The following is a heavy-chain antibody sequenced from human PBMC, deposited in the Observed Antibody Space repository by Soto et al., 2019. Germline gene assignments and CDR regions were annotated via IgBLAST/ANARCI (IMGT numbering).Heavy chain of an antibody. J-gene: IGHJ4*02. CDR2: ISGSGGST. V-gene: IGHV3-23*01. CDR3: AKTIAARHLYFDY. Sequence: LRLSCAASGFTFSSYAMSWVRQAPGKGLEWVSAISGSGGSTYYADSVKGRFTISRDNSKNTLYLQMNSLRAEDTAVYYCAKTIAARHLYFDYWGQGTLVTVSS. D-gene: IGHD6-6*01. CDR1: GFTFSSYA.